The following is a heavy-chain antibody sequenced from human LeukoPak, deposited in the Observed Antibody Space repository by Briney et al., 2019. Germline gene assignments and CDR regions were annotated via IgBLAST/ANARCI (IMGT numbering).Heavy chain of an antibody. Sequence: ASVKVSCTVSGYTLTELSMHWVRQAPGKGLEWMGGFDPEDGETIYAQKFQGRVTMTEDTSTDTAYMELSSLRSEDTAVYYCATRPIAAAGTYFDYWDQGTLVTVSS. CDR3: ATRPIAAAGTYFDY. CDR1: GYTLTELS. D-gene: IGHD6-13*01. CDR2: FDPEDGET. J-gene: IGHJ4*02. V-gene: IGHV1-24*01.